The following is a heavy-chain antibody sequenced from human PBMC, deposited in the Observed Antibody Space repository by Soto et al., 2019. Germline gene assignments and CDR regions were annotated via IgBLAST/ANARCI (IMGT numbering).Heavy chain of an antibody. CDR3: SDASTVGIDT. Sequence: GGSLRLSCAASEFTFSSFAMSCVRQAPGKGLEWVSTISGSGGSTYYADSVKGRFTISRDHSKNTLYLQMNSLRAEDTAVYYCSDASTVGIDTCGQEDVLTISS. J-gene: IGHJ5*02. CDR1: EFTFSSFA. CDR2: ISGSGGST. D-gene: IGHD3-16*01. V-gene: IGHV3-23*01.